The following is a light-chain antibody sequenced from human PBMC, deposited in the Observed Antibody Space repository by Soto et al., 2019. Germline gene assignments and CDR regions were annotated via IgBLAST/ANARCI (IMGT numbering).Light chain of an antibody. Sequence: DIVLTQSPGTLSLSPGERATLSCRASQRVSGGFLAWYQQKPGLAPRLILYDTSFRATGIPDRFSGSGSGTDFTLTISRLDPEDFAVYYCQQYGSSASFGQGTKVDIK. J-gene: IGKJ1*01. V-gene: IGKV3D-20*01. CDR2: DTS. CDR1: QRVSGGF. CDR3: QQYGSSAS.